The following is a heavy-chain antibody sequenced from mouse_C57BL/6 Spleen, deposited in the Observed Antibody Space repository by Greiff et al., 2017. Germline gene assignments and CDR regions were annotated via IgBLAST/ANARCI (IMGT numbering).Heavy chain of an antibody. CDR1: GYAFSSYW. J-gene: IGHJ4*01. V-gene: IGHV1-80*01. CDR3: ARKGYDGLYYAMDY. D-gene: IGHD2-3*01. Sequence: QVQLKQSGAELVKPGASVKISCKASGYAFSSYWMNWVKQRPGKGLEWIGQIYPGDGDTNYNGKFKGKATLTADKSSSTAYMQLSSLTSEDSAVXFCARKGYDGLYYAMDYWGQGTSVTVSS. CDR2: IYPGDGDT.